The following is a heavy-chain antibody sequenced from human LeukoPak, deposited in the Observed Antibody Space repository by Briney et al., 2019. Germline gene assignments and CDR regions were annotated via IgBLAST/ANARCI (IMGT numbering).Heavy chain of an antibody. J-gene: IGHJ4*02. CDR2: ISGSGGST. D-gene: IGHD5-12*01. CDR3: AKGEKWLRLTGITDY. CDR1: GFTFSSYA. Sequence: GGSLRLSCAVSGFTFSSYAMSWVRQAPGRGLEWVSAISGSGGSTYYADSVKGRFTISRDNSKNTLYLQMNSLRAEDTAVYYCAKGEKWLRLTGITDYWGQGTLVTVSS. V-gene: IGHV3-23*01.